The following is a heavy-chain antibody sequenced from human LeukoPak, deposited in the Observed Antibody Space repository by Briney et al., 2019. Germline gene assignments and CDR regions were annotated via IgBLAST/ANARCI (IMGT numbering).Heavy chain of an antibody. D-gene: IGHD3-22*01. V-gene: IGHV1-58*01. CDR2: IVVGSCNT. CDR1: GFTFTSSA. CDR3: AAATDRSGYLLTR. Sequence: ASVKVSCKASGFTFTSSAVQWVRQARGQRLEWIGWIVVGSCNTNYAQKFQERVTITRDMSTSTAYMELSSLRSEDTAVYYCAAATDRSGYLLTRWGQGTLVTVSS. J-gene: IGHJ4*02.